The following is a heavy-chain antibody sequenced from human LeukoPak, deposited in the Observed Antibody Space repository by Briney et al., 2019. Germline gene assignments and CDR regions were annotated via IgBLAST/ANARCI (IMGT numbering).Heavy chain of an antibody. CDR1: GYTFTSYG. CDR3: ARDTSESAPGDWSPLGPGWADY. CDR2: ISAYNGNT. V-gene: IGHV1-18*01. J-gene: IGHJ4*02. D-gene: IGHD3/OR15-3a*01. Sequence: ASVKVSCKASGYTFTSYGISWVRQAPGQGLEWMGWISAYNGNTNYAQKLQGGVTMTTDTSTSTAYMELRSLRSDDTAVYYCARDTSESAPGDWSPLGPGWADYWGQGTLVTVSS.